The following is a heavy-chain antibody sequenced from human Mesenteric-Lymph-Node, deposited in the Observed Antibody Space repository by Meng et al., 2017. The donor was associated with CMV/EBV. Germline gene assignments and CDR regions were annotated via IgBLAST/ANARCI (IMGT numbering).Heavy chain of an antibody. CDR1: GFTFDDYA. J-gene: IGHJ4*02. Sequence: GESLKISCAASGFTFDDYAMHWVRQAPGKGLEWVSLISWDGGSTYYADSVKGRFTISRDNSNNSLYLQMNSLRAEDTALYYCAVTTVTLYYFDYWGQGTLVTVSS. D-gene: IGHD4-17*01. V-gene: IGHV3-43D*03. CDR2: ISWDGGST. CDR3: AVTTVTLYYFDY.